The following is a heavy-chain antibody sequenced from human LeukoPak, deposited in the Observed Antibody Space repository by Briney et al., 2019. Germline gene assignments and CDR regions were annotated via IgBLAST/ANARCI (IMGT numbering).Heavy chain of an antibody. D-gene: IGHD3-10*01. J-gene: IGHJ6*02. CDR3: ARDWLDRGMVRGAISYYYYGMDV. V-gene: IGHV4-4*07. Sequence: SETLSLTCTVSGGSISSYYWSWIRQPAGKGLEWIGRIYTSGSTNYNPSLKSRVTMSVDTSKNQFSLKLSSVTAADTAVYYCARDWLDRGMVRGAISYYYYGMDVWGQGTTVTVSS. CDR1: GGSISSYY. CDR2: IYTSGST.